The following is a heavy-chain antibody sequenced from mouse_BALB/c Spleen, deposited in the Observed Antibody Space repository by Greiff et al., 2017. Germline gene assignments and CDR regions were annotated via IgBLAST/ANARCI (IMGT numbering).Heavy chain of an antibody. J-gene: IGHJ2*01. CDR1: GFTFSSYG. V-gene: IGHV5-12-1*01. CDR3: ARHLTSYYFDY. Sequence: EVKLVESGGDLVKPGGSLKLSCAASGFTFSSYGMSWVRQTPDKRLEWVAYISSGGGSTYYPDTVKGRFTISRDNAKNTLYLQMSSLKSEDTAMYYCARHLTSYYFDYWGQGTTLTVSS. D-gene: IGHD1-1*01. CDR2: ISSGGGST.